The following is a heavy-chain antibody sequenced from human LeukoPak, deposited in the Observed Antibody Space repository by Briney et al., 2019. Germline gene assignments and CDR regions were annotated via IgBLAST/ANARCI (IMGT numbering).Heavy chain of an antibody. D-gene: IGHD3-22*01. V-gene: IGHV3-9*03. CDR3: AKAPVYYYDSSGYDY. CDR2: ISWNSGSI. Sequence: PGGSLRLSCAASGFTFDDYAMHWVRQAPGKGLEWVSGISWNSGSIGYAGSVKGRFTISRDNAKNSLYLQMNSLRAEDMALYYCAKAPVYYYDSSGYDYWGQGTLVTVSS. CDR1: GFTFDDYA. J-gene: IGHJ4*02.